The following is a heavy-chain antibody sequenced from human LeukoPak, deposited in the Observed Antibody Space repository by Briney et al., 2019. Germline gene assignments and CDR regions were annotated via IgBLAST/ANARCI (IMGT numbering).Heavy chain of an antibody. Sequence: SETLSLTCTVSGGSISSHYWSWIRQPPGKGLEWIGYIYYSGSTNYNPSLKSRVTISVDTSKNQFSPKLSSVTAADTAVYYCARDLYSSSWYWFDPWGQGTLVTVSS. D-gene: IGHD6-13*01. CDR3: ARDLYSSSWYWFDP. J-gene: IGHJ5*02. CDR1: GGSISSHY. V-gene: IGHV4-59*11. CDR2: IYYSGST.